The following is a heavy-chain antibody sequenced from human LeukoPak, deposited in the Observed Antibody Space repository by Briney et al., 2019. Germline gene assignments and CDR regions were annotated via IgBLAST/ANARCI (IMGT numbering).Heavy chain of an antibody. V-gene: IGHV4-30-2*01. D-gene: IGHD1-1*01. CDR2: IYHSGST. CDR1: GGSISSGGYY. CDR3: ARDNENFQH. J-gene: IGHJ1*01. Sequence: SETLSLTCTVSGGSISSGGYYWSWIRQAPGKGLEWIGYIYHSGSTYYNPSLKSRVTISVDRSKNQFSLKLSSVTAADTAVYYCARDNENFQHWGQGTLVTVSS.